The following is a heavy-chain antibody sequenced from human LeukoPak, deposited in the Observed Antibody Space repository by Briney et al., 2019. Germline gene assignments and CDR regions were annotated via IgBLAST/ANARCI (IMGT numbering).Heavy chain of an antibody. V-gene: IGHV4-4*07. D-gene: IGHD3-22*01. CDR2: IYTSGST. J-gene: IGHJ6*03. Sequence: SETLSLTCTVSGGSISSYYWSWIRQPAGKGLEWIGRIYTSGSTNYNPSLKSRVTMSVDTSKDQFSLKLSSVTAADTAVYYCARVNRNDYDSSGYYSSYYYYYMDVWGKGTTVTVSS. CDR3: ARVNRNDYDSSGYYSSYYYYYMDV. CDR1: GGSISSYY.